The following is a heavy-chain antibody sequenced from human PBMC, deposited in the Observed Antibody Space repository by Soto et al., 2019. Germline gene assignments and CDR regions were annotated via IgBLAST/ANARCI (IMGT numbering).Heavy chain of an antibody. CDR2: IYYSGST. CDR3: ARQVTVATTYVFGY. CDR1: GGSISSSSYY. Sequence: QLQLQESGPGLVKPSETLSLTCTVSGGSISSSSYYWGWIRQPPGKGLEWIGSIYYSGSTYYNPSPKGRVPIIGGTSKNQFSLELSSVTAADTAVYYCARQVTVATTYVFGYWGQGTLVTVSS. V-gene: IGHV4-39*01. D-gene: IGHD5-12*01. J-gene: IGHJ4*02.